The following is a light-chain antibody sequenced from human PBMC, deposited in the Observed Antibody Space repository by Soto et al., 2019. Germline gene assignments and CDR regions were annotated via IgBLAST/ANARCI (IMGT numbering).Light chain of an antibody. CDR3: QQDHYWRM. J-gene: IGKJ1*01. CDR2: GAS. V-gene: IGKV3-15*01. Sequence: TVMTQSPATLSVSPGEMAILSCRASQSISSKLAWYQQKPGQAPRLLIYGASTRATGVPARFSGSGSGTEFNLTISSLQSEDCAIYYCQQDHYWRMFGQGTKVEIK. CDR1: QSISSK.